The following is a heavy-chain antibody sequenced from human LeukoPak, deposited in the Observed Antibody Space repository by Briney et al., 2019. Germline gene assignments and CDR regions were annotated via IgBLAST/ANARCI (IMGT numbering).Heavy chain of an antibody. Sequence: PGGSLRLSCAASGFTFGSYAMGWVRQAPGRGLEWVSTISDGDGSTYYADSVKGRFTISRDNSKNTLYLQMNSLRAEDSAVYYCAKDGPGVTVHYFDYWGQGTLVTVSS. D-gene: IGHD6-19*01. V-gene: IGHV3-23*01. CDR2: ISDGDGST. CDR1: GFTFGSYA. CDR3: AKDGPGVTVHYFDY. J-gene: IGHJ4*02.